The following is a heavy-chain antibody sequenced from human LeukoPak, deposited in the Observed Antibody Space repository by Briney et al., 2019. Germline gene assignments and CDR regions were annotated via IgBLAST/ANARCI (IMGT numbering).Heavy chain of an antibody. Sequence: ASVKASCKASGYTFTSYGISWVRQAPGQGLEWMGWISAYNGNTNYAQKLQGRVTMTTDTSTSTAYMELRSLRSDDTAVYYCARDGYCSGGSCYRDGMDVWGQGTTVTVSS. CDR1: GYTFTSYG. J-gene: IGHJ6*02. CDR3: ARDGYCSGGSCYRDGMDV. V-gene: IGHV1-18*01. CDR2: ISAYNGNT. D-gene: IGHD2-15*01.